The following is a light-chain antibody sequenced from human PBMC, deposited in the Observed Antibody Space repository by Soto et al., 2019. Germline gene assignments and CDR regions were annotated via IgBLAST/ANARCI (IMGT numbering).Light chain of an antibody. Sequence: QSVLTQPASVSGSPGQSITISCTGTSSDVGSYEYVSWYQQHPGKAPKHMIYEVSNRPSGVSNRFSGSKSGNTASLTISGLQAEDEADYYCSSYTSSGTYVFGPGTKLTVL. V-gene: IGLV2-14*01. CDR3: SSYTSSGTYV. CDR2: EVS. J-gene: IGLJ1*01. CDR1: SSDVGSYEY.